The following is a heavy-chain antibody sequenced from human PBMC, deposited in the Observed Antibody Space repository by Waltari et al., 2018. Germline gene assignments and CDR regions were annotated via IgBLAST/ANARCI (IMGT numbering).Heavy chain of an antibody. Sequence: QVQLVQSGAEVKKPGASVKVSCKVSGYPLPDFSMHWWRQAPGKGLEWMGGVDPEDGETIYAQKFQGRVTMTEDTSTDTAYMERSSLRSEDTAVYYCATDLGARLFDYWGQGTLVTVSS. CDR1: GYPLPDFS. D-gene: IGHD1-26*01. V-gene: IGHV1-24*01. CDR2: VDPEDGET. J-gene: IGHJ4*02. CDR3: ATDLGARLFDY.